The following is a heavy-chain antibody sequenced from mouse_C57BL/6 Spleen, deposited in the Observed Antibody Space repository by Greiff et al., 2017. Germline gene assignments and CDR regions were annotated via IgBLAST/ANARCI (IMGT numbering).Heavy chain of an antibody. J-gene: IGHJ2*01. D-gene: IGHD1-1*01. CDR2: IYPRDGST. CDR1: GYTFTDHT. V-gene: IGHV1-78*01. Sequence: VKLQESDAELVKPGASVKISCKVSGYTFTDHTIHWMKQRPEQGLEWIGYIYPRDGSTKYNEKFKGKATLTADKSSSTAYMQLNSLTSEDSAVYSCAREGDTTVVDPHYFDYWGQGTTLTVSS. CDR3: AREGDTTVVDPHYFDY.